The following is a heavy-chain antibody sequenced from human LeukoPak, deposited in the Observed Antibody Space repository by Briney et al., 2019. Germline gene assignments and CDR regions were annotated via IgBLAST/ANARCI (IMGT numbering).Heavy chain of an antibody. J-gene: IGHJ4*02. V-gene: IGHV4-30-4*07. D-gene: IGHD3-22*01. CDR3: ARDKKDYYDSSGTPYYFDY. Sequence: SQTLSLTCAVSGGSISSGGYSWSWIRQPPGKGLEWIGYIYYSGSTYSNPSLESRVTISVDTSKSQFSLKLNSVTAADTAVYYCARDKKDYYDSSGTPYYFDYWGQGTLVTVSS. CDR1: GGSISSGGYS. CDR2: IYYSGST.